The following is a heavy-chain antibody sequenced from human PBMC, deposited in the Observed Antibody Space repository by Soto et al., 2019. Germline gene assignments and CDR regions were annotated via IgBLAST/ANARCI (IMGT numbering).Heavy chain of an antibody. CDR3: AREGPRYSYGTNGYYYGMDV. V-gene: IGHV4-30-4*01. D-gene: IGHD5-18*01. Sequence: SETLSLTCTVSGGSITSDGFYWSWTRQRPGKGLEWIGYIFYSGTIYYNPSLRSRVTISVESSKNQFSLRLSSVTAADTAVYYCAREGPRYSYGTNGYYYGMDVWGQGTTVTVSS. CDR1: GGSITSDGFY. J-gene: IGHJ6*02. CDR2: IFYSGTI.